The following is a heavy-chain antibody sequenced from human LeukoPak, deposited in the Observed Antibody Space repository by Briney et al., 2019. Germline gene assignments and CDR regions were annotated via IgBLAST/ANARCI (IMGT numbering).Heavy chain of an antibody. Sequence: SETLSLTCTVSGGSISTYYWTWIRQPPGKGLEWVGYIYSSGTTNYNPSLNSRVTISVDMSLNQFSLKLNSVTAADTAVYFCARVGAVAGTALDYWGQGTLVTVSS. J-gene: IGHJ4*02. V-gene: IGHV4-59*01. CDR3: ARVGAVAGTALDY. CDR1: GGSISTYY. CDR2: IYSSGTT. D-gene: IGHD6-19*01.